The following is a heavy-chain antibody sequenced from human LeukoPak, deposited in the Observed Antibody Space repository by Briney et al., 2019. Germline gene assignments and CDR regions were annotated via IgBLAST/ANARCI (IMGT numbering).Heavy chain of an antibody. D-gene: IGHD4-17*01. Sequence: GRSLRLSCAASGFTFSSYGMHWVRQAPGKGLEWVAVISYDGSNKYYADSVKGRFTISRDNSKSTLYLQMNSLRAEDTAVYYCAKEMTTVTTFSLDYWGQGTLVTVSS. V-gene: IGHV3-30*18. CDR1: GFTFSSYG. CDR3: AKEMTTVTTFSLDY. CDR2: ISYDGSNK. J-gene: IGHJ4*02.